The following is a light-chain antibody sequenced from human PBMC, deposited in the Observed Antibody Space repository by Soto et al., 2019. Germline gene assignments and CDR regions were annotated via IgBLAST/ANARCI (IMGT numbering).Light chain of an antibody. Sequence: DIVMTQSPDSLAVSLCERATINCKSSQSVLYSSNNKNYLAWYQQKPGQPPKLLIYWASTRESGVPDRFSGSGSGKDFTLTISSLQAEDVAVYSCQQYYSTLTFGGGTKVEIK. CDR2: WAS. CDR1: QSVLYSSNNKNY. J-gene: IGKJ4*01. V-gene: IGKV4-1*01. CDR3: QQYYSTLT.